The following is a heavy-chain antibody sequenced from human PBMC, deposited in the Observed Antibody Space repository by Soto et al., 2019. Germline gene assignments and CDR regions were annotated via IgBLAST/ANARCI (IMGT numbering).Heavy chain of an antibody. CDR1: GDSVTSHY. CDR2: MHYTGFS. CDR3: GRQRGYGDILMGNDWFDP. D-gene: IGHD4-17*01. J-gene: IGHJ5*02. Sequence: SETLSLTCSFSGDSVTSHYLTWIRQSPEKGLERIGYMHYTGFSHYNPSLKSRLTISVDRSRNQFTLQLTSVTVADTAVYYCGRQRGYGDILMGNDWFDPWGQGTLVTVSS. V-gene: IGHV4-59*08.